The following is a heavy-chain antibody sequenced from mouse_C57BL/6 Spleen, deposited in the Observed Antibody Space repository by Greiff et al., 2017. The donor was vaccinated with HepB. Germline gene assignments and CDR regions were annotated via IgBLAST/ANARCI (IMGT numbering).Heavy chain of an antibody. J-gene: IGHJ3*01. D-gene: IGHD2-3*01. CDR2: INPNNGGT. V-gene: IGHV1-18*01. CDR1: GYTFTDYN. CDR3: ARSDGFLFAY. Sequence: EVQLQQSGPELVKPGASVKIPCKASGYTFTDYNMDWVKQSHGKSLEWIGDINPNNGGTIYNQKFKGKATLTLDKSSSTAYLELRRLTSEDTAGYYWARSDGFLFAYWGQGTLVTVSA.